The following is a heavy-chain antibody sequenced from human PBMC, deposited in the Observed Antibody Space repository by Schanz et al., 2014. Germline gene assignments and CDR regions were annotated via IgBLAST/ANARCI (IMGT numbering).Heavy chain of an antibody. V-gene: IGHV3-23*01. CDR1: GFTLSNYA. CDR2: ISGSGGST. J-gene: IGHJ3*02. Sequence: EMQLLESGGGLAQPGGSLRLSCAASGFTLSNYAMSWVRQAPGKGLEWVSAISGSGGSTYYADSVKSRFTISRDNSRNTLYLQMNSLRAEDTAVYYCARDGYSVVVISPTESFDIWGQGTMVTVSP. CDR3: ARDGYSVVVISPTESFDI. D-gene: IGHD2-21*01.